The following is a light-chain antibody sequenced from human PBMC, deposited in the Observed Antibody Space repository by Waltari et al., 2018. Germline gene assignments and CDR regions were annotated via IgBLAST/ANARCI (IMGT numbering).Light chain of an antibody. CDR2: DIN. CDR3: CSCVGRNIYWV. Sequence: QSALTQPRSVSGSPGQSVTISCTGTSSAVGANKFVSWYQHHPDKAPKLIIYDINKRPSGVPDRFSGSKSGNTASLTISGLQAEDEADYYCCSCVGRNIYWVFGGGTKLTVL. V-gene: IGLV2-11*01. J-gene: IGLJ3*02. CDR1: SSAVGANKF.